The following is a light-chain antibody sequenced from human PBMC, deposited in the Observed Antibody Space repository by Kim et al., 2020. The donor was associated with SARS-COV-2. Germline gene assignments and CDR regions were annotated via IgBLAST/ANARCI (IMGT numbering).Light chain of an antibody. J-gene: IGKJ2*01. CDR3: PTSDNLPTYT. V-gene: IGKV1-33*01. CDR2: DAS. Sequence: DIPVTQSPSSRSASVGDRVTITFQASQDIIKSLNWYQLKPGKATKFLIFDASNLETGVPSRFSGSVSGTDFTLTISCLQPENIATYYCPTSDNLPTYTFGQGTKLEI. CDR1: QDIIKS.